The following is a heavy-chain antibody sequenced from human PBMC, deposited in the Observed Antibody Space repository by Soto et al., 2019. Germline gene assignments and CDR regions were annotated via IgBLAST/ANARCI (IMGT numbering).Heavy chain of an antibody. CDR3: ARDSLTGNYFDP. D-gene: IGHD1-7*01. CDR2: IYHSGYT. CDR1: GGSISSGGYA. Sequence: SETLSLTCAVSGGSISSGGYAWNWIRQPPGKGLEWIGYIYHSGYTSYNPSLKNRVTISVDKSKNQFSLTLSFVTAADTAVYYCARDSLTGNYFDPWGQGTLVTSPQ. J-gene: IGHJ5*02. V-gene: IGHV4-30-2*01.